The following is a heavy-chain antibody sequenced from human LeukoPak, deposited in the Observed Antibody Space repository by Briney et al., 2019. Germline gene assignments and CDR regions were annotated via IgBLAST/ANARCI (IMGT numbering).Heavy chain of an antibody. CDR1: GGSISSGDFY. J-gene: IGHJ4*02. CDR3: ARAPNALFDY. V-gene: IGHV4-30-4*01. CDR2: IHYSGNT. Sequence: PSQTLSLTCTVSGGSISSGDFYWSWVRQPPGKGLEWIGYIHYSGNTYYNPSLKSRISISRDTSKNQFSLHLISVTAADTAVYYCARAPNALFDYWGQGTLVTASS.